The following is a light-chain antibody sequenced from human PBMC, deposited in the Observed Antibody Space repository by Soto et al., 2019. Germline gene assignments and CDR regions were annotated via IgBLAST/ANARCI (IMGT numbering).Light chain of an antibody. CDR2: RAS. CDR1: QSVSRN. J-gene: IGKJ1*01. Sequence: EVVVTHSPATLYLSQGERATLSCRASQSVSRNLAWYQQKPGQAPRLLIYRASTRATGIPARFSGSGSGTDFSLSISRLEPEDFAVYYCQQYSNLWTFGQGTKVDIK. V-gene: IGKV3-11*01. CDR3: QQYSNLWT.